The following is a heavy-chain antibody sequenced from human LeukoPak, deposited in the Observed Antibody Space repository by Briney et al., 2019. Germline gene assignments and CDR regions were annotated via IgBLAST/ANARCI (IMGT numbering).Heavy chain of an antibody. J-gene: IGHJ6*02. V-gene: IGHV1-2*02. CDR3: ARVRDDDCYYGMDV. Sequence: ASVKVSCKASGYTFTGYYMHWVRQAPGQGLEWMGWINPNSGGTNYAQKFQGRVTMTRDTSISTAYMELSRLRSDDTAVYYCARVRDDDCYYGMDVWGQGTTVTVSS. D-gene: IGHD3-10*01. CDR1: GYTFTGYY. CDR2: INPNSGGT.